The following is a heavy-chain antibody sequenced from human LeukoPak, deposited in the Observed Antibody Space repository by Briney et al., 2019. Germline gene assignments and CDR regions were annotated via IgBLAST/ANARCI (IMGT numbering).Heavy chain of an antibody. D-gene: IGHD3-22*01. Sequence: GGSLRLSCAASGFTFSSYAMSWVRQAPGKGLVWVSAISGSGGSTYYADSVKGRFTISRDNSKNTLYLQMNSLRAEDTAVYYCAKADSSGYYGIFDYWGQGTLVTVSS. CDR2: ISGSGGST. CDR3: AKADSSGYYGIFDY. J-gene: IGHJ4*02. CDR1: GFTFSSYA. V-gene: IGHV3-23*01.